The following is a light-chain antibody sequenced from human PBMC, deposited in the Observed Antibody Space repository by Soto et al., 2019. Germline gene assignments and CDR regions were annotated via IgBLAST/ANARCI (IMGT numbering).Light chain of an antibody. J-gene: IGKJ1*01. CDR1: HSVSSNY. Sequence: EIVLTQSPGTLSLSPGERATLSCRSSHSVSSNYLAWYQQKPGQAPRLLIYDVSSRATGIPDRFSGSGSGTDFTLTISRLEPVDFAVYYCQPYGISPTFGQVTKVEIK. CDR3: QPYGISPT. V-gene: IGKV3-20*01. CDR2: DVS.